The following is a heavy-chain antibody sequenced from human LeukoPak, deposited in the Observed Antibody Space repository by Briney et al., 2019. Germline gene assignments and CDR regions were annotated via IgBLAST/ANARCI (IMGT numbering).Heavy chain of an antibody. J-gene: IGHJ3*02. D-gene: IGHD1-14*01. V-gene: IGHV4-61*05. CDR2: IYYSGST. CDR3: ARGGSELGFDI. Sequence: SETLSLTCTVSGGSISSSSYYWGWIRQPPGKGLEWIGYIYYSGSTNYNPSLKSRVAISVDTSKNQFSLKLSSVTAADTAVYYCARGGSELGFDIWGQGTMVTVSS. CDR1: GGSISSSSYY.